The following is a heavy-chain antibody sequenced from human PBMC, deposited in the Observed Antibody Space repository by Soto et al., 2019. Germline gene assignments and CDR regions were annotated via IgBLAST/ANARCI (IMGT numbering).Heavy chain of an antibody. Sequence: EVQLLESGGGLVQPGRSLRLSCAASGFTFSNYAMSWVRQAPGQGLDWVSAISGSGGTTYYADSVKGRFTISRDNSKNTLFLQMNSMRAEYAAVYYCAKFFVETGSNSGWHCSFHYWGKGTLVTVSS. D-gene: IGHD6-25*01. J-gene: IGHJ4*02. CDR1: GFTFSNYA. V-gene: IGHV3-23*01. CDR3: AKFFVETGSNSGWHCSFHY. CDR2: ISGSGGTT.